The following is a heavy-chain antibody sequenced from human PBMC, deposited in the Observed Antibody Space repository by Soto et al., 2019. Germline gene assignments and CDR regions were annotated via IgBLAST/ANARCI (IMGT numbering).Heavy chain of an antibody. D-gene: IGHD6-6*01. J-gene: IGHJ4*02. Sequence: ETLSLTCNVSGDSISNYYWSWIRQPAGKGLEWIGRLSTSGSTNYNPSLKSRVTMSVDTSKNQFSLMLNSVTAADTAVYYCRRDFDYWGQGTLVTVSS. V-gene: IGHV4-4*07. CDR3: RRDFDY. CDR2: LSTSGST. CDR1: GDSISNYY.